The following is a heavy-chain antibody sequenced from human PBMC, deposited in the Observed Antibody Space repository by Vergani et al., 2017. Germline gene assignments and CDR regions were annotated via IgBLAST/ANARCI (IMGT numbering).Heavy chain of an antibody. CDR1: GGPFSSYA. CDR2: IIPSLATT. CDR3: ARATCSGGSCYRGFEY. Sequence: QVQLVQSGAEVKKPGSSVKVSCKASGGPFSSYALNWVRQAPGQGLEWMGNIIPSLATTIYAQKFQGRVTITTDESTSTAYMELSSLKSEDTAVFYCARATCSGGSCYRGFEYWGQGSLITGSS. J-gene: IGHJ4*02. V-gene: IGHV1-69*11. D-gene: IGHD2-15*01.